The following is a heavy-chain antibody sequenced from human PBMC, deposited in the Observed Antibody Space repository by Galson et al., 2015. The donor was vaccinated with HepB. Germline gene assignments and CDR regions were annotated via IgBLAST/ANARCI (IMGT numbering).Heavy chain of an antibody. CDR2: ISYDGSNK. Sequence: SLRLSCAASGFTFSSYAMHWVRQAPGKGLEWVAVISYDGSNKYYADSVKGRFTISRDNSKNTLYLQMNSLRAEDTAVYYCASSEYSGYGFWGQGTLVTVSS. CDR1: GFTFSSYA. J-gene: IGHJ4*02. V-gene: IGHV3-30-3*01. CDR3: ASSEYSGYGF. D-gene: IGHD5-12*01.